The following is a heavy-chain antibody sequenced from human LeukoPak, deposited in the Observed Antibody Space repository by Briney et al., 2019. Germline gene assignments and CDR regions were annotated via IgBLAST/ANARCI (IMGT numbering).Heavy chain of an antibody. CDR3: ASPFSA. CDR2: MSYDGNNK. CDR1: GFTFSTYP. V-gene: IGHV3-30-3*01. J-gene: IGHJ4*02. D-gene: IGHD3-10*01. Sequence: GGSLRLSCAASGFTFSTYPMHWVRQAPGKGLEWVAVMSYDGNNKYYADSVKGRFTISRDNSRNTLYLQMNSLGAEDTAVYYCASPFSAGGQGTLVTVSS.